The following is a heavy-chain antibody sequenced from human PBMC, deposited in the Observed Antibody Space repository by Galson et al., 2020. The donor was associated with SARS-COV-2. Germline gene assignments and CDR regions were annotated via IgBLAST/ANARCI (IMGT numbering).Heavy chain of an antibody. CDR2: ISYDGSNK. CDR1: GFTFSSYA. Sequence: GGSLRLSCAASGFTFSSYAMHWVRQAPGKGLEWVAVISYDGSNKYYADSVKGRFTISRDNSKNTLYLQMNSLRAEDTAVYYCARVALEQLAAHVPGLNYYYYGMDVWGQGTTVTVSS. CDR3: ARVALEQLAAHVPGLNYYYYGMDV. V-gene: IGHV3-30*04. D-gene: IGHD6-6*01. J-gene: IGHJ6*02.